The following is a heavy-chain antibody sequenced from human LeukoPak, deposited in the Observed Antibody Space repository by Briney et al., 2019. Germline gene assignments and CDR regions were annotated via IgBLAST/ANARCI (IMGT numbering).Heavy chain of an antibody. J-gene: IGHJ4*02. CDR3: AKVRGDHAHLQDDFDF. CDR1: GFTFSSYS. V-gene: IGHV3-23*01. CDR2: ISASGGGT. Sequence: GGSLRLSCTTSGFTFSSYSLSWVRQAPGKGLQWVSGISASGGGTYYTDSVKGRFTISRDNSKNTLYLHMDSLRVEDTAMYYCAKVRGDHAHLQDDFDFWGQGTLVTVSS. D-gene: IGHD2-21*02.